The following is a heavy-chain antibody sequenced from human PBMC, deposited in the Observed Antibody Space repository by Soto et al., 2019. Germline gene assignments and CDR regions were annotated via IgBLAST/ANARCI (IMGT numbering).Heavy chain of an antibody. CDR2: MNNDGSYI. CDR1: GFTFSSYW. V-gene: IGHV3-74*01. CDR3: VTAGYRHACDI. D-gene: IGHD6-13*01. J-gene: IGHJ3*02. Sequence: EVQLVESGGGLVQPGGSLRLSCAASGFTFSSYWMYWVRQAPGKGLEWVSHMNNDGSYIIYAESVKGRFTFSRYNAKNTLYLKRNSLRAEETAVYYCVTAGYRHACDIWGQGTMVTVSS.